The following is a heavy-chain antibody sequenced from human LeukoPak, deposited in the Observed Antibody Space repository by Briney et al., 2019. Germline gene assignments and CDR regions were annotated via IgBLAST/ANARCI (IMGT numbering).Heavy chain of an antibody. Sequence: ASVKVSCKSSGFTFTDYYIHWVRQAPGQGLEWMGYIGPHSSATSSPQEFQGRVTMTRDTSMSTAYMELTRLTSDDTAVYYCARGYSSGWPFDYWGQGTLVTVSS. CDR3: ARGYSSGWPFDY. D-gene: IGHD6-19*01. CDR2: IGPHSSAT. V-gene: IGHV1-2*02. CDR1: GFTFTDYY. J-gene: IGHJ4*02.